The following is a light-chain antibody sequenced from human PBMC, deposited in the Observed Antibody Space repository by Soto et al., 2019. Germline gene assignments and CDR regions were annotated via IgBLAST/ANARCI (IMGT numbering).Light chain of an antibody. CDR1: SSDVGSYNL. V-gene: IGLV2-23*03. J-gene: IGLJ2*01. CDR3: CSYAGSSTFVV. Sequence: QSALTQPDSVSGSPGQSITISCTGTSSDVGSYNLVSWYQQHPGKAPKLMIYEGSKRPSGVSNRFSGSKSGNTASLTISGLQAEDEADYYCCSYAGSSTFVVFGGGTKLTGL. CDR2: EGS.